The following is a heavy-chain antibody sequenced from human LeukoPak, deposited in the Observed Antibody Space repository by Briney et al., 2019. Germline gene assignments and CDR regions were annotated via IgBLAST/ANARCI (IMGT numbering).Heavy chain of an antibody. V-gene: IGHV4-59*01. CDR1: GSSISSYY. D-gene: IGHD3-10*01. CDR3: ARTEYYFDH. Sequence: SEILSLTCTVSGSSISSYYWSWSRQPPGKGLEWIGYIFLSGSTKSNPSLQSRVTISIDTYKSQFSLRLNSVTAADTAVYYCARTEYYFDHWGRGTLDTVSS. J-gene: IGHJ4*02. CDR2: IFLSGST.